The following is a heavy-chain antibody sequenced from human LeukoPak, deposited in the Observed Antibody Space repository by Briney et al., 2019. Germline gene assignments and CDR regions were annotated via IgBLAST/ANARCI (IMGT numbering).Heavy chain of an antibody. V-gene: IGHV3-21*01. CDR2: ISSSSSYI. Sequence: GGSLRLSCAASGFTFSSYSMNWVRQAPGKGLEWVSSISSSSSYIYYADSVKGRFTISRDNAKNSLYLQMNSLRAEDTAVYYCARAWRVGATEYYFDYWGQGTLVTVSS. J-gene: IGHJ4*02. CDR3: ARAWRVGATEYYFDY. D-gene: IGHD1-26*01. CDR1: GFTFSSYS.